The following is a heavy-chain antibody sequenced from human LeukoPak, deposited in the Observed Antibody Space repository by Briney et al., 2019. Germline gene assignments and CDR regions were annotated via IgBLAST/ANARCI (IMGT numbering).Heavy chain of an antibody. Sequence: GGSLRLSCAASGFTFSSYGMHWVRQAPGKGLEWVAVIWYDGSNKYYADSVKGRFTISRDKSKNTLYLQMNTLRVEDTAVYYCATQPPLSGYYTVDYWGQGALVTVSS. CDR1: GFTFSSYG. CDR2: IWYDGSNK. V-gene: IGHV3-33*01. J-gene: IGHJ4*02. CDR3: ATQPPLSGYYTVDY. D-gene: IGHD3-3*01.